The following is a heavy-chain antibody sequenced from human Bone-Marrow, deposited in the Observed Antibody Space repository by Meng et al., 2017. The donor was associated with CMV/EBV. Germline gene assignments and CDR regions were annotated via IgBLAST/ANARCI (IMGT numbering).Heavy chain of an antibody. CDR3: ARVVGYSSSEAAGASPAETPFDY. D-gene: IGHD6-6*01. J-gene: IGHJ4*02. V-gene: IGHV3-30*04. CDR2: ISYDGSNK. CDR1: GFTFSIYA. Sequence: GGSLRLSCAASGFTFSIYAMHWVRQAPGKGLEWVAVISYDGSNKYYADSVKGRFTIYRDNSKNTLYLQMNSLRAEDTAVYYCARVVGYSSSEAAGASPAETPFDYWGQGTLVTVSS.